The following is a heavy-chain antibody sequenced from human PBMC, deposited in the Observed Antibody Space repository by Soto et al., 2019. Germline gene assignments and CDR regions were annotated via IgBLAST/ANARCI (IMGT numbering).Heavy chain of an antibody. CDR2: INHSGST. D-gene: IGHD6-13*01. Sequence: QVQLQQWGAGLLKPSETLSLTCAVYGGSFSGYYWSWIREPPGKGLEWIGEINHSGSTNYNPSLTGRVTISVDTSKNQFSLKLSSVTAADTAVYYCARALSSSSRGWCDPWGQGTLVTVSS. V-gene: IGHV4-34*01. CDR3: ARALSSSSRGWCDP. CDR1: GGSFSGYY. J-gene: IGHJ5*02.